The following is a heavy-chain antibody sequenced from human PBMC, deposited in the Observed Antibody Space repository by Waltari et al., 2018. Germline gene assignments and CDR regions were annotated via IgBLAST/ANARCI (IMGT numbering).Heavy chain of an antibody. J-gene: IGHJ4*02. D-gene: IGHD2-15*01. CDR2: ISWKSDSI. Sequence: EVQLVESGGGLVQPGRSLRLSCEASGFHFDEYAMHWVRQAPGKGLEWVSGISWKSDSIDYADSVKGRFTISRDNAKNSLYLQMNSLRAEDMAFYYCAKARGNSSGGRCFFDYWGQGTLVTVSS. CDR3: AKARGNSSGGRCFFDY. CDR1: GFHFDEYA. V-gene: IGHV3-9*03.